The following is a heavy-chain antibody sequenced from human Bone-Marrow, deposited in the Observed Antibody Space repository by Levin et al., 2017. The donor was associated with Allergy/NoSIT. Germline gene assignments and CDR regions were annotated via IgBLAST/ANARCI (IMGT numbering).Heavy chain of an antibody. CDR1: GFTFSHYG. V-gene: IGHV3-33*01. J-gene: IGHJ4*02. CDR2: IWYDGTHE. D-gene: IGHD3-3*01. CDR3: ARARWDDFWRGSLPDIY. Sequence: PGGSLRLSCAASGFTFSHYGMHWVRQAPGKGLEWVAVIWYDGTHEYYGESVKGRFTIYRDNSKNTLYLQMNSLRVEDTAIYYCARARWDDFWRGSLPDIYWGQGTLVTVSS.